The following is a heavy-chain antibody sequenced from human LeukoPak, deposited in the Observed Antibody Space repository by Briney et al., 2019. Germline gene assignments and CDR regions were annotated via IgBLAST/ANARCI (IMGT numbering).Heavy chain of an antibody. D-gene: IGHD6-19*01. CDR3: ARDFGGVAGTWYDAFDI. CDR2: IWSDESYK. V-gene: IGHV3-33*01. CDR1: GFTFSSSG. J-gene: IGHJ3*02. Sequence: GTSLRLSCAASGFTFSSSGMHWVRQAPGKGLEWVAVIWSDESYKYYADSVQGRFTIARDISKNTLYLQMNSLRAEDTAVYFCARDFGGVAGTWYDAFDIWGQGTMVTVSS.